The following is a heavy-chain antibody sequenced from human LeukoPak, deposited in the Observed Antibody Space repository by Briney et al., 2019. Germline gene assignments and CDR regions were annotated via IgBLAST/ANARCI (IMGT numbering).Heavy chain of an antibody. J-gene: IGHJ4*02. V-gene: IGHV4-31*03. CDR2: VYYSGST. D-gene: IGHD4-17*01. CDR1: GGSISSGGYY. Sequence: KTSETLSLTCTVSGGSISSGGYYWSWIRQHPGKGLEWIGYVYYSGSTYYNPSLKSRVTISVDTSKNQFSLKLSSVTAADTAVYYCARDFGDYGLFDYWGQGTLVTVSS. CDR3: ARDFGDYGLFDY.